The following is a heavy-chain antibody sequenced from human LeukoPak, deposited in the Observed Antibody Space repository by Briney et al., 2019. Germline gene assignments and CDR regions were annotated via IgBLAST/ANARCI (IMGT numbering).Heavy chain of an antibody. CDR1: GFTFSSYG. CDR3: TKDLGSRYDSEAFDI. V-gene: IGHV3-30*02. CDR2: IRYDGSNK. D-gene: IGHD5-12*01. J-gene: IGHJ3*02. Sequence: GGSLRFXCAASGFTFSSYGMHWVRQAPGKWLEWGAFIRYDGSNKYYADSVKGRFTISRDNSNNTLYLQMNSLRAEDTAVYYCTKDLGSRYDSEAFDIWGQGTMVPVXS.